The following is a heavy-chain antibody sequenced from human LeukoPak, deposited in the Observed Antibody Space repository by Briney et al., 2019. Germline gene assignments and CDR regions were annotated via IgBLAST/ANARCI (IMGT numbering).Heavy chain of an antibody. CDR3: ARDLYYYGSGSYFDL. Sequence: GGSLRLSCAASGFTFSSYSMNWVRQAPGKGLEWVSSISSSSSYIYYADSVKGRFTISRDNAKNSLYLQMNSLRAEDTAVYYCARDLYYYGSGSYFDLWGQGTLVTVSS. V-gene: IGHV3-21*01. CDR2: ISSSSSYI. CDR1: GFTFSSYS. D-gene: IGHD3-10*01. J-gene: IGHJ5*02.